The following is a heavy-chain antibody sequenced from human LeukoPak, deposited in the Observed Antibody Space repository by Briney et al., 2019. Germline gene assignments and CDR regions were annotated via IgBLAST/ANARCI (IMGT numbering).Heavy chain of an antibody. Sequence: GSLRLSCAASGFTFSSYNMNWVRQAPGKGLEWVSSISSRSHIHYADSVKGRFTISRDNAKNSLYLQMNSLRAEDTAVYYCARDRKWELPFRLDYWGQGTLVTVSS. J-gene: IGHJ4*02. CDR3: ARDRKWELPFRLDY. CDR1: GFTFSSYN. CDR2: ISSRSHI. D-gene: IGHD1-26*01. V-gene: IGHV3-21*01.